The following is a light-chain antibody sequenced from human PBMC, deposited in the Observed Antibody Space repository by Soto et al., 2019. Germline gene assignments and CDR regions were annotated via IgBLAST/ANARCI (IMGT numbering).Light chain of an antibody. Sequence: QSALTQPPSASGSPGQSVTISCTGTSSDVGGYNYVSWYQQHPGKAPKLMIYEVSKRPSGVPDRFSGSKSGNTASLTVSGLQAEDEAGYYCSSYAGSYNWVFGGGTKLTFL. CDR1: SSDVGGYNY. CDR3: SSYAGSYNWV. V-gene: IGLV2-8*01. J-gene: IGLJ3*02. CDR2: EVS.